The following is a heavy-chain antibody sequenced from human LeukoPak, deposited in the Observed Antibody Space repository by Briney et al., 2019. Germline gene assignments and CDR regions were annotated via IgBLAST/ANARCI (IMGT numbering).Heavy chain of an antibody. J-gene: IGHJ4*02. D-gene: IGHD1-26*01. CDR3: ARVLGSGSYLSFDY. Sequence: PGGSLRLSCADSGFTFSSFGMNWVRKAPGKGLEWVSSISSSSNFIYCADSVKGRFTISRDNAKNSLYLQMNSLRAEDTAVYYCARVLGSGSYLSFDYWGQGTPVTVSS. CDR2: ISSSSNFI. V-gene: IGHV3-21*01. CDR1: GFTFSSFG.